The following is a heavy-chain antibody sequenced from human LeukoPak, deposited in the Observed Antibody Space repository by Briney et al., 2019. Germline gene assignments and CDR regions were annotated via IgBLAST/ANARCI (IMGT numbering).Heavy chain of an antibody. J-gene: IGHJ4*02. Sequence: KASETRSLTGTVSGVSISTDHWNWIRQPAGKGLEWIGRIYTSGSTNYNPSLKGRLTVAVDTSKHRFSLNLRSVTAADTAVYYCAREGAARPGFDYWGQGTLVTVSS. CDR2: IYTSGST. V-gene: IGHV4-4*07. CDR3: AREGAARPGFDY. CDR1: GVSISTDH. D-gene: IGHD6-6*01.